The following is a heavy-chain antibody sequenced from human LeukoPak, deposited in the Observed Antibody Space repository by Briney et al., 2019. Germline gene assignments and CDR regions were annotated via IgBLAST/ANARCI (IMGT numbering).Heavy chain of an antibody. CDR2: ISDTGAST. Sequence: GGSLRLSCAASGFTFSSYAMSWVRQAPGKGLEWVSAISDTGASTYYAKSVKGRFTTSRDNSKNRLYLQMSSLRAEDTAVYYCAERDYGDYPYYFDYWGQGTLVTVSS. CDR3: AERDYGDYPYYFDY. J-gene: IGHJ4*02. D-gene: IGHD4-17*01. V-gene: IGHV3-23*01. CDR1: GFTFSSYA.